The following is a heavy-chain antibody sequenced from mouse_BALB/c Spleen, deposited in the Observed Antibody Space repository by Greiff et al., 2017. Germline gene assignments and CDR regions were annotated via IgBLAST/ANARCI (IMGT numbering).Heavy chain of an antibody. Sequence: VKLVESGPGLVAPSQSLSITCTVSGFSLTSYGVHWVRQPPGKGLEWLGVIWAGGSTNYNSALMSRLSISKDNSKSQVFLKMNSLQTDDTAMYYCARSYYGNPYYAMDYWGQGTSVTVSS. CDR1: GFSLTSYG. V-gene: IGHV2-9*02. CDR2: IWAGGST. CDR3: ARSYYGNPYYAMDY. J-gene: IGHJ4*01. D-gene: IGHD2-10*01.